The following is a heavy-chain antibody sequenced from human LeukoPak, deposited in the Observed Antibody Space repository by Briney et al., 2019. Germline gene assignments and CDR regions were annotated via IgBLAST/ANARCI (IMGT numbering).Heavy chain of an antibody. J-gene: IGHJ4*02. Sequence: ETLSLTCTVSGGSISSDYWSWIRQAPGKGLGWVSAIDGSGQTTYYADSVRGRFTISRDNSKNTLYLQLTSLRVEDTAIYYCAKVAAWTYFDSWGQGILVTVSS. CDR3: AKVAAWTYFDS. D-gene: IGHD3/OR15-3a*01. CDR2: IDGSGQTT. V-gene: IGHV3-23*01. CDR1: GGSISSDY.